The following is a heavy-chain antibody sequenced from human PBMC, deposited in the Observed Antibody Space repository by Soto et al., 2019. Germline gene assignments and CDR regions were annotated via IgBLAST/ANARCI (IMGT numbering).Heavy chain of an antibody. CDR3: AKVAPYLWFGEFDAFDI. CDR1: GFTFSSYG. V-gene: IGHV3-30*18. D-gene: IGHD3-10*01. J-gene: IGHJ3*02. Sequence: QVQLVESGGGVVQPGRSLRLSCAASGFTFSSYGMHWVRQAPGKGLEWVAVISYDGSNKYYADSVKGRFTISRDNSKNTLYLQMNSLRAEDTAVYYCAKVAPYLWFGEFDAFDIWGQGTMVTVSS. CDR2: ISYDGSNK.